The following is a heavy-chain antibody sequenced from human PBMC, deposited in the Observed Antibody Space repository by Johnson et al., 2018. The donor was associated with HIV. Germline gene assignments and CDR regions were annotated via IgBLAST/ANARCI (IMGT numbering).Heavy chain of an antibody. CDR1: GFTLSKYA. Sequence: QVHLVESGGGVVQPGRSLRLSCAASGFTLSKYAMHWVRQAPGKGLEWVAVISFDGSNKYNADSVKGRFIISRDDSKSTLYLQMNSLKIEDTSVYYCTPGPARIGLIRGIWGQGTMVTVSS. CDR2: ISFDGSNK. D-gene: IGHD2-15*01. V-gene: IGHV3-30*04. J-gene: IGHJ3*02. CDR3: TPGPARIGLIRGI.